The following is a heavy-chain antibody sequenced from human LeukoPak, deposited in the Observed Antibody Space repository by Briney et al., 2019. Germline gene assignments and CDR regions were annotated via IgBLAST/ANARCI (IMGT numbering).Heavy chain of an antibody. Sequence: PSETLSLTCAVSGYSISSGYYWGWIRQPPGKGLEWIRSIYHSGSTYYNPSLKSRVTISVDTSKNQFSLKLSSVTAADTAVYYCARLGYCSSTSCFPWGQGTLVTVSS. J-gene: IGHJ5*02. CDR1: GYSISSGYY. CDR3: ARLGYCSSTSCFP. D-gene: IGHD2-2*01. V-gene: IGHV4-38-2*01. CDR2: IYHSGST.